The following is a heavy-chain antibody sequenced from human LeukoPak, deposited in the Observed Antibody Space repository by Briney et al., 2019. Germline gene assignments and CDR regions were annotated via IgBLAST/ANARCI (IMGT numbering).Heavy chain of an antibody. CDR3: ARDFVYYGSGSYTFDY. Sequence: GGSLRLSCAASGFTFSSYWMSWVRQAPGKGLEWVAVISYDGSNKYYADSVKGRFTISRDNSKNTLYLQMNSLRAEDTAVYYCARDFVYYGSGSYTFDYWGQGTLVTVSS. CDR2: ISYDGSNK. J-gene: IGHJ4*02. D-gene: IGHD3-10*01. V-gene: IGHV3-30*03. CDR1: GFTFSSYW.